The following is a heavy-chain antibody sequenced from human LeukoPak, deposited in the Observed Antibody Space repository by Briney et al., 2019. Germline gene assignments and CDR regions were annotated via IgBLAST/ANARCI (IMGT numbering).Heavy chain of an antibody. CDR1: GFTFSSYA. J-gene: IGHJ1*01. D-gene: IGHD6-13*01. V-gene: IGHV3-23*03. Sequence: GGSLRLSCAASGFTFSSYAMSWVRQAPGKGLEGVSLIYSDGRTYYADSVKGRFTISRDNSKNTLYLQMNSLRAEDTAVYYCAKDREQLVLYFQHWGQGTLVTVSS. CDR2: IYSDGRT. CDR3: AKDREQLVLYFQH.